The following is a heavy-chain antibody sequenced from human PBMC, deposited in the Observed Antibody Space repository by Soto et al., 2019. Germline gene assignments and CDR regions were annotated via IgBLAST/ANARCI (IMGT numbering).Heavy chain of an antibody. Sequence: PGGSLRLSCAASGFTVSSNYMSWVRQAPGKGLEWVSVIYSGGSTYYADSVKGRSTISRDNSKNTLYLQMNSLRAEDTAVYYCARQVITTTYFDYWGQGTLVTVSS. CDR1: GFTVSSNY. D-gene: IGHD3-22*01. J-gene: IGHJ4*02. CDR2: IYSGGST. CDR3: ARQVITTTYFDY. V-gene: IGHV3-53*01.